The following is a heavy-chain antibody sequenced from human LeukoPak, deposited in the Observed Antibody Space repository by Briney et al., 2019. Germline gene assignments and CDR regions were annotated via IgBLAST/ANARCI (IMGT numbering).Heavy chain of an antibody. V-gene: IGHV3-7*01. CDR3: AREHYDILTGVDGYFDY. Sequence: GGSLRLSCAASGFTFSSYWMSWVRQAPGKGLEWVANIKQDGSEKYYVDSVKGRFTISRDNAKNSLYLQMNSLRAEEMAVYYCAREHYDILTGVDGYFDYWGQGTLVTVSS. CDR2: IKQDGSEK. CDR1: GFTFSSYW. D-gene: IGHD3-9*01. J-gene: IGHJ4*02.